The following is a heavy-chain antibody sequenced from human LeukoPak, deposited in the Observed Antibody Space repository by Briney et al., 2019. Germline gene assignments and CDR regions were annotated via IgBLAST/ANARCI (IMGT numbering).Heavy chain of an antibody. CDR3: ARSYYYDNSGYPYYYYVDV. Sequence: SETLSLTCTVSGGSTRSYYWSWIRQPPGKGREGIGYIYYSGSTNYNPSLKSRVTISVDTSKNQFSLKLSSVTAADTAMYYCARSYYYDNSGYPYYYYVDVWGKGTTVTVSS. CDR2: IYYSGST. J-gene: IGHJ6*03. D-gene: IGHD3-22*01. CDR1: GGSTRSYY. V-gene: IGHV4-59*08.